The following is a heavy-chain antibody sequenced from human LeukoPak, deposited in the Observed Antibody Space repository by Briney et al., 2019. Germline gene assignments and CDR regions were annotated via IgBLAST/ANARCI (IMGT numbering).Heavy chain of an antibody. J-gene: IGHJ4*02. CDR3: AKGPAANSGNYYVGDY. V-gene: IGHV3-30*18. Sequence: GGSLRLSCAASGFSFSNHGMHWVRQAPGKGLEWVAVISHEGSLKFYADSLKGRFTVSRDNSKNTLYLQMNSLRAEDTAVYYCAKGPAANSGNYYVGDYWGQGTLVTVSS. CDR1: GFSFSNHG. D-gene: IGHD1-26*01. CDR2: ISHEGSLK.